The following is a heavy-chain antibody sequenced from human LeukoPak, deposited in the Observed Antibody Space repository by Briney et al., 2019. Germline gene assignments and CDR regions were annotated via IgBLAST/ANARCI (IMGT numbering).Heavy chain of an antibody. D-gene: IGHD5-18*01. CDR1: GLFFSTNW. Sequence: GGSLRLSCAASGLFFSTNWMSWVRQAPGKGLEWVANIKQDGSEKYYVGSVKGRFTISRDNAKNSLYLQMNSLRAEDTAVYYCARVQRGYSYNPLGYYYYYMDVWGKGTTVTVSS. J-gene: IGHJ6*03. CDR2: IKQDGSEK. CDR3: ARVQRGYSYNPLGYYYYYMDV. V-gene: IGHV3-7*01.